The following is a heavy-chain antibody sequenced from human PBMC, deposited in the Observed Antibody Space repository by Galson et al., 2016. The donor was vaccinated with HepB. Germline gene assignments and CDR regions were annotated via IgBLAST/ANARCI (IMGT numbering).Heavy chain of an antibody. CDR2: ISWNSGRI. CDR3: AKATSGSAYGSRYFQH. CDR1: GFTFNDYA. D-gene: IGHD3-10*01. Sequence: SLRLSCAPSGFTFNDYAMHWVRQAPGKGLEWVSGISWNSGRIDYADSVKGRSTVSRDNAKNSLYLQINGLRAEDTALYYCAKATSGSAYGSRYFQHWGQGTLVTVSS. J-gene: IGHJ1*01. V-gene: IGHV3-9*01.